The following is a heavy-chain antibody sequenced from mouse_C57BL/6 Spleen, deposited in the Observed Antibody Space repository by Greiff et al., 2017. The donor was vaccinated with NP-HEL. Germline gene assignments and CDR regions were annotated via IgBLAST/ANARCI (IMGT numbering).Heavy chain of an antibody. CDR3: AREIYYDYFDY. CDR2: ISDGGSYT. V-gene: IGHV5-4*01. D-gene: IGHD2-1*01. CDR1: GFTFSSYA. Sequence: EVMLVESGGGLVKPGGSLKLSCAASGFTFSSYAMSWVRQTPEKRLEWVATISDGGSYTYYPDNVKGRFTISRDNAKNNLYLQMSHLKSEDTAMYYCAREIYYDYFDYWGQGTTLTVSS. J-gene: IGHJ2*01.